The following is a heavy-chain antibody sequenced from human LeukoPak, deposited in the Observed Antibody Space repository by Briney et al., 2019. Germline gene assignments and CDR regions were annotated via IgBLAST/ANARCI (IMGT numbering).Heavy chain of an antibody. D-gene: IGHD7-27*01. CDR1: GFTFSSYW. J-gene: IGHJ4*02. CDR3: ARGRTGEFDY. V-gene: IGHV3-74*01. CDR2: INSDGSST. Sequence: GGSLRLSCAASGFTFSSYWMHWVRQAPGKGLAWVSRINSDGSSTSYADSVKGRFTISRDNAKNTLYLQMNSLRAEDTAVYYCARGRTGEFDYWGQGTLVTVSS.